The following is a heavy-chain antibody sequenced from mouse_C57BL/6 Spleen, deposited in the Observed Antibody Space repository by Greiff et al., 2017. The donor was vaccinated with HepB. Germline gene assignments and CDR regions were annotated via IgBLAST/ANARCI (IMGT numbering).Heavy chain of an antibody. CDR1: GFSLTSYG. D-gene: IGHD4-1*01. V-gene: IGHV2-2*01. CDR3: ASLTGTGY. Sequence: QVQLKQSGPGLVQPSQSLSITCTVSGFSLTSYGVHWVRQSPGKGLEWLGVIWSGGSTDYNAAFISRLSISKDNSTSQVFFKMNSLQADDTAIYYCASLTGTGYWGQGTTLTVSS. J-gene: IGHJ2*01. CDR2: IWSGGST.